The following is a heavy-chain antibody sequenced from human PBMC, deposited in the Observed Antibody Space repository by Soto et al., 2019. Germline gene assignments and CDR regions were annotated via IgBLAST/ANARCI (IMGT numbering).Heavy chain of an antibody. CDR2: INPFDGSR. J-gene: IGHJ6*02. Sequence: XSVKVSCKASGYIFTSYYIHWVRQAPGQGLEWMGWINPFDGSRMFAQSFQGRVTMTRDTSTSTVYMELSSLRSEDTAVYYCARHPGRPYYYYGMDVWGQGTTVTV. CDR1: GYIFTSYY. CDR3: ARHPGRPYYYYGMDV. V-gene: IGHV1-46*01. D-gene: IGHD2-15*01.